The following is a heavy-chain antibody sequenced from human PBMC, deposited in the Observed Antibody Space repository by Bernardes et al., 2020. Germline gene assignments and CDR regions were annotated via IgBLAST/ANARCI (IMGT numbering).Heavy chain of an antibody. CDR1: GFTFSSYG. V-gene: IGHV3-33*01. D-gene: IGHD3-10*01. J-gene: IGHJ4*02. CDR3: AREVSSALRLSAGFGAAGADY. CDR2: IWYDGSNK. Sequence: GGSLRLSCAASGFTFSSYGMHWVRQAPGKGLEWVAVIWYDGSNKYYADSVKGRFTISRDNSKNTLYLQMNSLRAEDTAVYYCAREVSSALRLSAGFGAAGADYWGQGTLVTVSS.